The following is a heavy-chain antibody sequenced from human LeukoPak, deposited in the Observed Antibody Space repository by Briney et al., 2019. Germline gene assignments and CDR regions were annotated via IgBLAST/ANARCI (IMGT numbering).Heavy chain of an antibody. V-gene: IGHV3-11*01. CDR3: ARGGGYDSHFDY. D-gene: IGHD5-12*01. J-gene: IGHJ4*02. CDR2: ISSCGSTI. CDR1: GFTFSDYY. Sequence: GGSLRLSCAASGFTFSDYYMSWIRQAPGKGLEWVSYISSCGSTIYYADSVRGRFTISRDNAKNSLYLQMNSLRSDDTAVYYCARGGGYDSHFDYWGQGTLVTVSS.